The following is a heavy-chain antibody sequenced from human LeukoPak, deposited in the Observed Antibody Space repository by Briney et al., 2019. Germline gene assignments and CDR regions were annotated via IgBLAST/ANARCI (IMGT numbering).Heavy chain of an antibody. Sequence: AGESLKISCAASGFTVNSNYMSWVRQAPGKGLERVSIIYKDGRTYYADSVKGRFTISRDNSRNMLYLQMNSLRAEDTAVYYCARDVNSYAHCGHWGQGTLVTVSS. CDR2: IYKDGRT. V-gene: IGHV3-53*01. CDR3: ARDVNSYAHCGH. D-gene: IGHD5-18*01. CDR1: GFTVNSNY. J-gene: IGHJ4*02.